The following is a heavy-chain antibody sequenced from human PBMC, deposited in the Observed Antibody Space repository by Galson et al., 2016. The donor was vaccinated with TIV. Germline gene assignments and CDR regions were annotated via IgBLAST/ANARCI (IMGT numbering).Heavy chain of an antibody. CDR2: ISGGGDIT. CDR1: GFRFRSYA. CDR3: AEDPGMVYGNSDFDS. D-gene: IGHD3-10*01. V-gene: IGHV3-23*01. Sequence: SLRLSCAASGFRFRSYATTWVRQAPGKGLEWVSSISGGGDITYYADSVKGRFTISRDNSRNTLYLQRNSLRVDDTAVYYCAEDPGMVYGNSDFDSWGQGTLVTVSS. J-gene: IGHJ4*02.